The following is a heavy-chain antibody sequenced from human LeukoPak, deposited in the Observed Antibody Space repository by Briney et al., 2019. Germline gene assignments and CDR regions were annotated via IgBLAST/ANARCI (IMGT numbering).Heavy chain of an antibody. D-gene: IGHD6-19*01. Sequence: GGSLRLSCAASGFTFNSYGMHWVRQAPGKGLEWVAFIRYDGTNTYYADSVKGRFTISRDNSKNTLYLQMDSLRAEDTAVYYCANCHSSAWCFDYWGQGTLVTVSS. CDR3: ANCHSSAWCFDY. CDR1: GFTFNSYG. CDR2: IRYDGTNT. V-gene: IGHV3-30*02. J-gene: IGHJ4*02.